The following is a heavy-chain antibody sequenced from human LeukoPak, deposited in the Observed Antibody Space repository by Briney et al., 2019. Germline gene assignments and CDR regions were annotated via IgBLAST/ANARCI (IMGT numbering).Heavy chain of an antibody. J-gene: IGHJ3*02. CDR2: ISAYIGNT. CDR1: GYMFTSYG. D-gene: IGHD2-2*01. V-gene: IGHV1-18*01. CDR3: ARDGLLMYCSSTSCYYAFDI. Sequence: GASVKVSCKASGYMFTSYGISWVRQAPGQGLEWMGWISAYIGNTNYAQKLQGRVTMTTDTSLSTAYMELRSLRSDDTAVYYCARDGLLMYCSSTSCYYAFDIWGQGTMVTVSS.